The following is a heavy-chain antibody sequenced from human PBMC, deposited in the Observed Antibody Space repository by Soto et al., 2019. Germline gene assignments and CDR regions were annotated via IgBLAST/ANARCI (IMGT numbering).Heavy chain of an antibody. CDR1: GYSFTSYW. D-gene: IGHD5-18*01. Sequence: PGESLKISCKGSGYSFTSYWIGWVRQMPGKGLERMGIIYPGDSDTRYSPSFQGQVTISADKSISTAYLQWSSLKASDTAMYYCARLRSAPGYSYVTATDYYGMDVWGQGTTVTVSS. V-gene: IGHV5-51*01. J-gene: IGHJ6*02. CDR2: IYPGDSDT. CDR3: ARLRSAPGYSYVTATDYYGMDV.